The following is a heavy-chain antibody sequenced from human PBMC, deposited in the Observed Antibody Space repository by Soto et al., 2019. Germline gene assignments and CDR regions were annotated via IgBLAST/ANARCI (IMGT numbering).Heavy chain of an antibody. J-gene: IGHJ5*02. Sequence: ASVKVSCKASGYTFTSYGISWVRQAPGQGLEWMGWISAYNGNTNYAQKLQGRVTMTTDTSTNTAYMELRSLRSDDTAVYYCARDQGKSIAAAGMAWLDPWGQGTLVTVYS. CDR1: GYTFTSYG. V-gene: IGHV1-18*01. CDR3: ARDQGKSIAAAGMAWLDP. D-gene: IGHD6-13*01. CDR2: ISAYNGNT.